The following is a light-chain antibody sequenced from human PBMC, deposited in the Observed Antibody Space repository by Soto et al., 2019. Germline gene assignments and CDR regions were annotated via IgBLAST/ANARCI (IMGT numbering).Light chain of an antibody. CDR2: DVS. Sequence: QSVLTQPASVSGSPGQSVTISCTGTRSDVGNYNYVSWYQQHPGKVPKLLIYDVSRRPSGISSRFSGSKSGNTASLTISGLQAEDEATYYCSSYTATATLVIGGGTKVTVL. V-gene: IGLV2-14*03. J-gene: IGLJ2*01. CDR3: SSYTATATLV. CDR1: RSDVGNYNY.